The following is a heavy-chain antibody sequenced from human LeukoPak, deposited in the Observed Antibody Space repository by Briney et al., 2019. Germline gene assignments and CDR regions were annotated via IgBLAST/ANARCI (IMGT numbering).Heavy chain of an antibody. CDR1: GFTFSDYY. D-gene: IGHD3-16*01. V-gene: IGHV3-11*04. Sequence: GGSLRLSCAASGFTFSDYYMSWIRQAPGKGLEWVSYISSSGSTIYYADSVKGRFTISRDNAKNSLYLQMSSLRAEDRAVYYCARIFGWGVGYGMDVWGRGTTVTVSS. CDR3: ARIFGWGVGYGMDV. J-gene: IGHJ6*02. CDR2: ISSSGSTI.